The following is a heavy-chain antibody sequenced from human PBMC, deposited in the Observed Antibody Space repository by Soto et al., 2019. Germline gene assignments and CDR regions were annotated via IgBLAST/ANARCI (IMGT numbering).Heavy chain of an antibody. CDR2: LYDSGTT. Sequence: QVQLQESGPGLVKPSETLSLICTVSGDSISSTSHYWSWIRQPPGKGLEWIGYLYDSGTTNYNLYLKSRVTISVDTSKNQVSRKLRSVTAADTAVYYCARTRRFGVGAWYDPWGQGTLVTVSS. CDR1: GDSISSTSHY. D-gene: IGHD3-3*01. V-gene: IGHV4-61*01. CDR3: ARTRRFGVGAWYDP. J-gene: IGHJ5*02.